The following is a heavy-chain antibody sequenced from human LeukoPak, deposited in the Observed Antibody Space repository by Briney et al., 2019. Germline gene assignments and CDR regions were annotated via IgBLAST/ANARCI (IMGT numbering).Heavy chain of an antibody. CDR2: IYYSGST. CDR3: ARNDAFDI. J-gene: IGHJ3*02. Sequence: SETLSLTCTVSGGSISSSSYYWGWIRQPPGKGLEWIGSIYYSGSTYYNPSLKSRVTISVDTSRNQFSLKLSSVTAADTAVYYCARNDAFDIWGQGTMVTVSS. V-gene: IGHV4-39*01. CDR1: GGSISSSSYY.